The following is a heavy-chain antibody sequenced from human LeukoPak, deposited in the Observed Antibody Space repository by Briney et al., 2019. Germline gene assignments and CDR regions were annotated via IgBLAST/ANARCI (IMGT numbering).Heavy chain of an antibody. V-gene: IGHV3-7*01. J-gene: IGHJ4*02. CDR3: ARDEWEWELPTFDY. CDR1: GFTFSSYW. CDR2: IKQDGSEK. D-gene: IGHD1-26*01. Sequence: GGSLRLSCAASGFTFSSYWMSWVRQAPGKGLEWVANIKQDGSEKYYVDSVKGRFTISRDNAKNPLYLQMNSLRAEDTAVYYCARDEWEWELPTFDYWGQGTLVTVSS.